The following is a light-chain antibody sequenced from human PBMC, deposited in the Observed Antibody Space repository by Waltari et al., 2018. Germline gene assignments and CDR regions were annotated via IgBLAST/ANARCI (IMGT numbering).Light chain of an antibody. CDR2: GAS. Sequence: EIVMTQSPATLSVSPGNGAPLSCRASQSVSSNLAWYQQRPGQAPRLLIYGASTRATGIPARFSGSGSGTEFTLTISGLQSEDFAVYYCQQYNDWPKTFGQGTKVEIK. CDR3: QQYNDWPKT. J-gene: IGKJ1*01. CDR1: QSVSSN. V-gene: IGKV3-15*01.